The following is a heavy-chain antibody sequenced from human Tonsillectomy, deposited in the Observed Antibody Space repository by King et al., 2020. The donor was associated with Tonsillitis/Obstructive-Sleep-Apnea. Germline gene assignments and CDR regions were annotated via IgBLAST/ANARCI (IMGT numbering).Heavy chain of an antibody. CDR2: IDPSDSYT. Sequence: VQLVESGAEVKEPGESLRISCKGSGYSFTSYWINWVRQMPGKGLEWMWRIDPSDSYTNYSPSFQGHVTFSVDKSISTAHLQWSSLRASDNAMYYCARGGIGYDFAFDIWGQGTMVTVSS. J-gene: IGHJ3*02. D-gene: IGHD5-12*01. CDR1: GYSFTSYW. CDR3: ARGGIGYDFAFDI. V-gene: IGHV5-10-1*01.